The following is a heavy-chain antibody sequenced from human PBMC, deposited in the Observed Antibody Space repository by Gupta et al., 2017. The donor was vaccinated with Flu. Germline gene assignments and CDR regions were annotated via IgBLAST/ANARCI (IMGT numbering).Heavy chain of an antibody. Sequence: EVQLLESGGGLVQPGGSLRLSCAASGFTFSSYAMSWVRQAPGKGLEWVSAISGSGGSTYYADSVKGRFTISRDNSKNTLYLQMNSLRAEDTAVYYCAKDLAGYCSSTSCYMGDYWGQGTLVTVSS. D-gene: IGHD2-2*02. CDR2: ISGSGGST. J-gene: IGHJ4*02. CDR3: AKDLAGYCSSTSCYMGDY. V-gene: IGHV3-23*01. CDR1: GFTFSSYA.